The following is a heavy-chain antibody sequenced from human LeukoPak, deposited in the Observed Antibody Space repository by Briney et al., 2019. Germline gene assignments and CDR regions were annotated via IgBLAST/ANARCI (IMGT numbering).Heavy chain of an antibody. CDR1: GGSISSYC. Sequence: SETLSLTCTVSGGSISSYCWSWIRQPPGKGLEWIGYIYYSGSTNYNPSLKSRVTISVDTSKNQFSLKLSSVTAADTAVYYCARTVEDAFDIWGQGTMVTASS. CDR3: ARTVEDAFDI. J-gene: IGHJ3*02. D-gene: IGHD5-24*01. V-gene: IGHV4-59*01. CDR2: IYYSGST.